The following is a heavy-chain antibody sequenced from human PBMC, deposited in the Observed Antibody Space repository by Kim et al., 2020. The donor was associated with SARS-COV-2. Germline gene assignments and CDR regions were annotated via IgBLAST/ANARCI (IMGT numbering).Heavy chain of an antibody. V-gene: IGHV4-61*03. Sequence: YNPSLERRVSISIDTSKNPFSLRLGSVTAADTAVYYCAKGPRGYYYYGMDVWGQGTTVTVSS. J-gene: IGHJ6*02. CDR3: AKGPRGYYYYGMDV.